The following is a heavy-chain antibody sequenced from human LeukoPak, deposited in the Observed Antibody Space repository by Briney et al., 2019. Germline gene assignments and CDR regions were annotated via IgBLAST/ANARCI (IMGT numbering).Heavy chain of an antibody. CDR3: ASNGGSGSYYLDY. V-gene: IGHV4-31*03. J-gene: IGHJ4*02. Sequence: SETLSLTCTVSGGSISSGGYYWSWIRQHPGKGLEWIGYIYYSGSTYYNPSLKSRVTISVDTSKNQFSLKLSSVTAADTAVYYCASNGGSGSYYLDYWGQGTLVTVSS. CDR2: IYYSGST. CDR1: GGSISSGGYY. D-gene: IGHD3-10*01.